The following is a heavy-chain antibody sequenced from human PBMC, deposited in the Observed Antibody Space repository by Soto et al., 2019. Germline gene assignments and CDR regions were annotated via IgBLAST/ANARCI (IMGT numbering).Heavy chain of an antibody. CDR2: ISTYNGNT. Sequence: QVQLVQSGAEVKKPGASVKVSCKASGYTFTTYDISWVRQAPGQGLEWMGRISTYNGNTNYPQSLQGRLTMTTETSTPTSNMVLRSLRSDDTAVYYCARDPYLVLMVNAPNLYGMDVWGRGTTVTVSS. CDR1: GYTFTTYD. J-gene: IGHJ6*02. CDR3: ARDPYLVLMVNAPNLYGMDV. D-gene: IGHD2-8*01. V-gene: IGHV1-18*01.